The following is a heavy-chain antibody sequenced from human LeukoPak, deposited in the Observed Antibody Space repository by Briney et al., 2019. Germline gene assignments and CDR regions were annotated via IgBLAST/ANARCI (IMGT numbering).Heavy chain of an antibody. V-gene: IGHV3-23*01. D-gene: IGHD2-21*01. CDR2: ISVGGGDT. CDR3: AKLNLGEMAYFDS. Sequence: PGGSLRLSCEASGFIFSSYVMGWVRQAPGKGLEWVSSISVGGGDTFTADSVKGRFTITRENSKYTLYLQMMGLRVEDTAIYYCAKLNLGEMAYFDSWGQGILVTVSS. J-gene: IGHJ4*02. CDR1: GFIFSSYV.